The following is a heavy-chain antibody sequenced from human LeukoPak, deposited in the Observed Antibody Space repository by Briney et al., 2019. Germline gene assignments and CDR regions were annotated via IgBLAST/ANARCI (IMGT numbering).Heavy chain of an antibody. Sequence: ASVKVSCKASGYTFTSYGISWVRQAPGQGLEWMGWISAYNGNTNYAQKLQGRVTMTTDTSTSTAYMELRSLRSDDTAAYYCARSQGIVVVPAAIPFDYWGQGTLVTVSS. V-gene: IGHV1-18*01. J-gene: IGHJ4*02. CDR1: GYTFTSYG. CDR2: ISAYNGNT. CDR3: ARSQGIVVVPAAIPFDY. D-gene: IGHD2-2*02.